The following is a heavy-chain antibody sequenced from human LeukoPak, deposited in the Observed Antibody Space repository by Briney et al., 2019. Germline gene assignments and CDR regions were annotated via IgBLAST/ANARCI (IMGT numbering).Heavy chain of an antibody. CDR1: GFTFSSYA. CDR2: IKQDGSDK. CDR3: ARKTVVGSYFDY. D-gene: IGHD4-23*01. Sequence: GGSLRLSCAASGFTFSSYAMTWVRQAPGKGLEWVANIKQDGSDKYYVDSVKGRFTISRDNAKNSLYLQMNSLRAEDTAVYYCARKTVVGSYFDYWGQGTPVTVSS. J-gene: IGHJ4*02. V-gene: IGHV3-7*03.